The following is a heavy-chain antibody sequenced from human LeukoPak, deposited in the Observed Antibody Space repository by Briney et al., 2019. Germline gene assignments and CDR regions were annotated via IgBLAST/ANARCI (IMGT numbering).Heavy chain of an antibody. CDR1: GGTFISYA. Sequence: SVKVSCKASGGTFISYAISWVRQAPGQGLEWMGGIIPIFGTANYAQKFQGRVTITADESTSTAYMELSSLRSEDTAVYYCARVVGGYDMYYFDYWGQGTLVTVSS. CDR3: ARVVGGYDMYYFDY. CDR2: IIPIFGTA. D-gene: IGHD5-12*01. J-gene: IGHJ4*02. V-gene: IGHV1-69*13.